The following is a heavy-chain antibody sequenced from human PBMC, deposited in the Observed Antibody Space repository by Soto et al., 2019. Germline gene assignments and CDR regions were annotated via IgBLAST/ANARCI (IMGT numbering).Heavy chain of an antibody. CDR1: GDSVTSHY. J-gene: IGHJ6*03. CDR3: ARHPRYYSNTSYYYYYMDV. Sequence: SETLSLTCSFSGDSVTSHYLTWIRQSPEKGLEWIGYMHYTGFSHYNPSLKSRLTISVDRSKNQFSLQLTSVTVADTAVYYCARHPRYYSNTSYYYYYMDVWGKGTTVTVSS. V-gene: IGHV4-59*08. CDR2: MHYTGFS. D-gene: IGHD4-4*01.